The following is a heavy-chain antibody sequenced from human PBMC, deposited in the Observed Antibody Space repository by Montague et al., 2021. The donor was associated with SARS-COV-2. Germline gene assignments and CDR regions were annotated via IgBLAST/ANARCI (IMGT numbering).Heavy chain of an antibody. Sequence: CAISGDSVSSNNLAWNWLRQSPSRGLEWLGRTYYGSSWHTDYAVSMQSRITINPDTSKNQFSLHLNSVTPEDTAVYYCARGSNYAIDIWGQGTMVTVSS. D-gene: IGHD1-1*01. V-gene: IGHV6-1*01. CDR1: GDSVSSNNLA. CDR3: ARGSNYAIDI. J-gene: IGHJ3*02. CDR2: TYYGSSWHT.